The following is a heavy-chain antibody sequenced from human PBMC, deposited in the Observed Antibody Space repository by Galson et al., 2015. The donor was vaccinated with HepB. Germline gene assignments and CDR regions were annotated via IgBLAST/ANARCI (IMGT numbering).Heavy chain of an antibody. CDR2: ITGTGGTR. J-gene: IGHJ6*02. Sequence: GSLRLSCAVSGFTFSSYAMNWARQAPGKGLEWVSAITGTGGTRYYADSVKGRFTISRDTSKNTLYLQMSSLRAEDTAVYYCARPLRRGIFGVVTDIRQYGMDVWGQGTTVTVSS. V-gene: IGHV3-23*01. CDR3: ARPLRRGIFGVVTDIRQYGMDV. D-gene: IGHD3-3*01. CDR1: GFTFSSYA.